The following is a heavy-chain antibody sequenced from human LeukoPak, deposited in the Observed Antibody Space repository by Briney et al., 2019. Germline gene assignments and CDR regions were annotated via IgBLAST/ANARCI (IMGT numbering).Heavy chain of an antibody. Sequence: SETLSLTCAVSGGSISSSNWWSWVRQPPGKGLEWIGEIYHSGSTNYNPSLKSRVTISVDKSKNQFSLKLSSVTAADTAVYYCARVYYDILTGQKWFDPWGQGTLVTVSS. J-gene: IGHJ5*02. CDR3: ARVYYDILTGQKWFDP. V-gene: IGHV4-4*02. CDR1: GGSISSSNW. D-gene: IGHD3-9*01. CDR2: IYHSGST.